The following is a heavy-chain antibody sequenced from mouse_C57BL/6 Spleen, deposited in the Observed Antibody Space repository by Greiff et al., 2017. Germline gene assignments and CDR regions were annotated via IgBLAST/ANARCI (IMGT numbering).Heavy chain of an antibody. CDR3: ARRGDYGSLYYYAMDY. Sequence: ESGPGLVKPSQSLSLTCSVTGYSITSGYYWNWIRQFPGNKLEWMGYISYDGSNNYNPSFKNRISIPRDTSKNQFFLKLNSATTEDTATYDCARRGDYGSLYYYAMDYWGQGTSVTVSS. V-gene: IGHV3-6*01. J-gene: IGHJ4*01. CDR2: ISYDGSN. CDR1: GYSITSGYY. D-gene: IGHD1-1*01.